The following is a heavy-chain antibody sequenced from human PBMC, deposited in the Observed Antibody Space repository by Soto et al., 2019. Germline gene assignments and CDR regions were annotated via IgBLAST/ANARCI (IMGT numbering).Heavy chain of an antibody. Sequence: PSETLSLTCTVFGGSIASGGYYWSWFRQHPGKGREGIGYINYSGNTYYNPSLKSRVTISVDTSKSQFSLTLSSVTAADSAVYYCASYCSRTSCSFDGAFDIWGQGTMVTVSS. V-gene: IGHV4-31*03. D-gene: IGHD2-2*01. CDR1: GGSIASGGYY. CDR3: ASYCSRTSCSFDGAFDI. J-gene: IGHJ3*02. CDR2: INYSGNT.